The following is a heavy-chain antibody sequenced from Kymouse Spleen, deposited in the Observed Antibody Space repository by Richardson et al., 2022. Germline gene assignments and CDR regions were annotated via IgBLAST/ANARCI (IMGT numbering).Heavy chain of an antibody. V-gene: IGHV5-51*01. J-gene: IGHJ6*02. CDR3: ARQRSIAAAVYYYYYGMDV. Sequence: EVQLVQSGAEVKKPGESLKISCKGSGYSFTSYWIGWVRQMPGKGLEWMGIIYPGDSDTRYSPSFQGQVTISADKSISTAYLQWSSLKASDTAMYYCARQRSIAAAVYYYYYGMDVWGQGTTVTVSS. CDR2: IYPGDSDT. D-gene: IGHD6-13*01. CDR1: GYSFTSYW.